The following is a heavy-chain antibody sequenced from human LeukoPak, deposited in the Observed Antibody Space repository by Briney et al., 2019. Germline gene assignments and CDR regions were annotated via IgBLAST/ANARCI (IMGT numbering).Heavy chain of an antibody. CDR1: GGSISSYY. CDR2: IYYSGST. V-gene: IGHV4-59*12. Sequence: SETLSLTCTVSGGSISSYYWSWIRQPPGKGLEWIAYIYYSGSTYYNPSLKSRVTISVDTSKNQFSLKLSSVTAADTAVYYCARGMVYGGYFDYWGQGTLVTVSS. CDR3: ARGMVYGGYFDY. J-gene: IGHJ4*02. D-gene: IGHD4-23*01.